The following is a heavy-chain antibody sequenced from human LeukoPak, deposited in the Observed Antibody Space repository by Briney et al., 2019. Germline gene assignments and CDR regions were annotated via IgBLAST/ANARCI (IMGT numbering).Heavy chain of an antibody. D-gene: IGHD5-18*01. CDR1: GYSISSGYY. J-gene: IGHJ6*03. CDR2: IYTSGYT. Sequence: SETLSLTCTVSGYSISSGYYWGWIRQPPGKGLEWIGRIYTSGYTNYNPSLKSRATISVDTSKNQFSLKLSSVTAADTAVYYCARRYSYGYYYYYMDVWGKGTTVTISS. V-gene: IGHV4-38-2*02. CDR3: ARRYSYGYYYYYMDV.